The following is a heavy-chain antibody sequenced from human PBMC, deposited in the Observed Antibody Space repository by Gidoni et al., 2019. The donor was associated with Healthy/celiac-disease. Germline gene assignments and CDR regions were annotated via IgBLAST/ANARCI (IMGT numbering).Heavy chain of an antibody. J-gene: IGHJ6*02. CDR2: INPSGGST. Sequence: QVQLVQSGAEVKKPEASVKVSCKASGYTFTSYYMHWVRQAPGQGLEWMGIINPSGGSTSYAKKFQGRVTMPRDTSTSTVYMELSSRRSEDTAVYYGAREHLPEGSATSGAGGGYYYGMDVWGQGTTVTVSS. D-gene: IGHD6-25*01. CDR3: AREHLPEGSATSGAGGGYYYGMDV. CDR1: GYTFTSYY. V-gene: IGHV1-46*01.